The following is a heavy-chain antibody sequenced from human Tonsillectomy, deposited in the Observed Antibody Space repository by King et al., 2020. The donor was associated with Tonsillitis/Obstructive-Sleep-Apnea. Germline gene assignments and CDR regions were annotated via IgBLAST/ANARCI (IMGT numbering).Heavy chain of an antibody. CDR2: INHSGST. D-gene: IGHD4-23*01. Sequence: VQLQQWGAGLLKPSETLSLTCAVYGGSLSGNYWSWIRQPPGKGLEWIGEINHSGSTNNNPSLKSRVTISVDTSKNQFSLKLTSVTAADTAVYYCARWVGGYGGKSFDYRGQGILVTVSS. CDR1: GGSLSGNY. J-gene: IGHJ4*02. V-gene: IGHV4-34*01. CDR3: ARWVGGYGGKSFDY.